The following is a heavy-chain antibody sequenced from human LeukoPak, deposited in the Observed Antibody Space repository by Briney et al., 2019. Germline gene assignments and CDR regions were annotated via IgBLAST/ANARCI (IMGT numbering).Heavy chain of an antibody. D-gene: IGHD6-13*01. Sequence: PGGSLRLSCAASGFTFSSYGMHWVRQAPGKGLEWVAVISYDGSNKYYADSVKGRFTISRDNSKNTLYLQMNSLRAEDTAVYYCAKGPLMGLAAGTVYYYYGMDVWGQGTTVTVSS. V-gene: IGHV3-30*18. CDR3: AKGPLMGLAAGTVYYYYGMDV. CDR2: ISYDGSNK. CDR1: GFTFSSYG. J-gene: IGHJ6*02.